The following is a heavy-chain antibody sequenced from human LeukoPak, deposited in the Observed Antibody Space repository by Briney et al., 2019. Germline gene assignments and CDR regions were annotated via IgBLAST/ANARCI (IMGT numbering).Heavy chain of an antibody. J-gene: IGHJ5*02. D-gene: IGHD1-26*01. CDR2: IKSKTDGGTT. V-gene: IGHV3-15*01. Sequence: GGSLRLSCAASGFTFSNAWMSWVRQAPGKGLEWVGRIKSKTDGGTTDYAAPVKGRFTISRDDSKNTLYLQMNSLKTEDTAVYYGTPDEVGGTPPAPTWGQETLVTVS. CDR1: GFTFSNAW. CDR3: TPDEVGGTPPAPT.